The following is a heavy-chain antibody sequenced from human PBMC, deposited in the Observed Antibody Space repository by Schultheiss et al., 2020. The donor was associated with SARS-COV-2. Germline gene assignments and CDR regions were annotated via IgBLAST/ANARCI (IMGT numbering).Heavy chain of an antibody. CDR1: GFTFSSYA. J-gene: IGHJ2*01. CDR2: IWNDGGNK. V-gene: IGHV3-33*01. Sequence: GESLKISCAASGFTFSSYAMHWVRQAPGKGLEWVAVIWNDGGNKYYADSVKGRFTISRDNSKNTLFLQMNSLRVEDTAVYYCARATYYDSLTGHSRADGWYFDLWGRGTLVTVSS. D-gene: IGHD3-9*01. CDR3: ARATYYDSLTGHSRADGWYFDL.